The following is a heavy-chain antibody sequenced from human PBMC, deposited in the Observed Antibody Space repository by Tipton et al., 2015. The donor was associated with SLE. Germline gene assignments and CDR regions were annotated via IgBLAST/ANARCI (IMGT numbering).Heavy chain of an antibody. V-gene: IGHV3-64*02. CDR1: GCTFSSYA. CDR2: ITSNGGST. J-gene: IGHJ4*02. Sequence: SLRLSCAASGCTFSSYAMHWVRQAPGKGLEYVSAITSNGGSTYYADSVKGRFTISRDNSKNTLYLQMGSLRAEDMAVYYCARDREAAGALFDYWGQGTLVTVSS. CDR3: ARDREAAGALFDY. D-gene: IGHD6-25*01.